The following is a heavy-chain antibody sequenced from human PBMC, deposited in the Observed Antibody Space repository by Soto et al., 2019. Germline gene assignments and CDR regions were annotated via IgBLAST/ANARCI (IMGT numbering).Heavy chain of an antibody. V-gene: IGHV4-39*07. CDR3: ARDKITGLFDY. D-gene: IGHD2-8*02. CDR1: GGSISSYDYY. J-gene: IGHJ4*02. CDR2: INHSGST. Sequence: SETLSLTCTVSGGSISSYDYYWSWIRQPPGTGLEWIGEINHSGSTNYNPSLKSRVTISVDTSKNQFSLKLTSVTAADTAVYYCARDKITGLFDYWGQGTLVTVSS.